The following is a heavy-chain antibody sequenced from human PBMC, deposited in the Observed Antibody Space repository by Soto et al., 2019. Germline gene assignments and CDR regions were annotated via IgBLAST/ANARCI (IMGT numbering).Heavy chain of an antibody. CDR1: GFTFSSYA. Sequence: LSCAASGFTFSSYAMSWVRQAPGKGLEWVSAISGSGGSTYYADSVKGRFTISRDNSKNKLYLQMNSLRAEDTAVYYCAKMNTPMVTYYFDYWGQGTPVTLSS. D-gene: IGHD5-18*01. J-gene: IGHJ4*02. CDR3: AKMNTPMVTYYFDY. V-gene: IGHV3-23*01. CDR2: ISGSGGST.